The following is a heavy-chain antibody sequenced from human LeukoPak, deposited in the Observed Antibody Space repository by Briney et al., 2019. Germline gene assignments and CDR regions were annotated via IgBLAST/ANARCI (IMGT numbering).Heavy chain of an antibody. V-gene: IGHV1-46*01. J-gene: IGHJ4*02. D-gene: IGHD2-15*01. Sequence: ASVKVSCKASGYTFTSYYMHWVRQAPGQGLEWMGIINPSGGSTSYAQKFQGRVTMTRGTSTSTVYMELSSLRSEDTAVYYCARDLDPLGYCSGGSCPASSLWGQGTLVTVSS. CDR1: GYTFTSYY. CDR2: INPSGGST. CDR3: ARDLDPLGYCSGGSCPASSL.